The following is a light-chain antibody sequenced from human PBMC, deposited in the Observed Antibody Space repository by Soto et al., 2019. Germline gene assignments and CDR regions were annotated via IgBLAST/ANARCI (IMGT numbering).Light chain of an antibody. Sequence: DIQMTQSPSSLSASVGDRVTITCRASQSISSYLNWYQQKPGKAPKLLIYAASSLQSGVPSRFSGSGSGTDFTLTSSSLQPEDFATYYCQQSYSNPPYTFGQGTKLESK. CDR1: QSISSY. CDR2: AAS. CDR3: QQSYSNPPYT. J-gene: IGKJ2*01. V-gene: IGKV1-39*01.